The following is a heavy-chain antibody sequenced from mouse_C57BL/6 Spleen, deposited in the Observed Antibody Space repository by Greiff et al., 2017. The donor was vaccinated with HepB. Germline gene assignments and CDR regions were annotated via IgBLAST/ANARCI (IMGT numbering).Heavy chain of an antibody. CDR1: GFNIKDDY. CDR3: TTFGVVAPDY. CDR2: IDPENGDT. V-gene: IGHV14-4*01. Sequence: EVQLQQSGAELVRPGASVKLSCTASGFNIKDDYMHWVKQRPEQGLEWIGWIDPENGDTEYASKIQGKATITADTSSNTAYLQLSSLTSEDTAVYYCTTFGVVAPDYWGQGTTLTVSS. D-gene: IGHD1-1*01. J-gene: IGHJ2*01.